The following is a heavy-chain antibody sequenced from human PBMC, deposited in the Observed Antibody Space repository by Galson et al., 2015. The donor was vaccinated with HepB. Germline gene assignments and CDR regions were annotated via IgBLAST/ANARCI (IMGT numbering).Heavy chain of an antibody. CDR2: ISYDGGKK. V-gene: IGHV3-30*03. J-gene: IGHJ4*02. D-gene: IGHD1-14*01. CDR1: GFTFSSFG. CDR3: TRAVREPDSGYFDS. Sequence: SLRLSCAGSGFTFSSFGLHWVRQAPGKGLEWVAIISYDGGKKYYAKSVQGRFTISRDNSKSTLFLLMNNMRSEDTAMYYCTRAVREPDSGYFDSWGQGALVTVSS.